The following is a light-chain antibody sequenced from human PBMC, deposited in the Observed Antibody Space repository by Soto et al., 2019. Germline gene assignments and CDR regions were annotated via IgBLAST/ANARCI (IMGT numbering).Light chain of an antibody. V-gene: IGKV1-39*01. CDR3: QPSYSLPH. Sequence: DIQMTQSPSSLSASVGDRVTITCRASQTINSYLNWYQQKPGKAPKLLIYAASSLQSGVPSRFSGSGSGTDFTLTISSLQTEDFANYFFQPSYSLPHFGGGTKVEIK. CDR1: QTINSY. J-gene: IGKJ4*01. CDR2: AAS.